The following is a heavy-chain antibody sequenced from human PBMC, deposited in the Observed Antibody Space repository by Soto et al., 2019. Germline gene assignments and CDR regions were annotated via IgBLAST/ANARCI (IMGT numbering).Heavy chain of an antibody. Sequence: PSETLSLTXTVSGGSISSGDYYWTWIRQPPGRGLEWIGYIYYSGRTYYNPSLKSRLTISLDTSKNQFSLKLTSVTAADTAVYYCARGRAHSSFDYWGQGALVTVSS. CDR2: IYYSGRT. V-gene: IGHV4-30-4*01. CDR1: GGSISSGDYY. J-gene: IGHJ4*02. CDR3: ARGRAHSSFDY.